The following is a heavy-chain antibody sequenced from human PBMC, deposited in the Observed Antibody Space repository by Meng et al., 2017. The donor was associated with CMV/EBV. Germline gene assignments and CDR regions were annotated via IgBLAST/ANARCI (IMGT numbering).Heavy chain of an antibody. Sequence: VCGGSISSGDYYWSWIRQPPGKGLEWNGYIYYSVNTYYNPYLKSRVSISVDTSKNQFSLKVSSVTAADTAVYYCASTGDSVNWFDPWGQGTLVTVSS. CDR1: GGSISSGDYY. V-gene: IGHV4-30-4*08. D-gene: IGHD7-27*01. J-gene: IGHJ5*02. CDR2: IYYSVNT. CDR3: ASTGDSVNWFDP.